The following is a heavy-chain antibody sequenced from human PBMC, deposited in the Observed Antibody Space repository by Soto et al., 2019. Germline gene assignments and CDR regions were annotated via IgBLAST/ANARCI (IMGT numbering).Heavy chain of an antibody. CDR2: ISSSSSYI. CDR1: GFTFSSYS. J-gene: IGHJ6*03. V-gene: IGHV3-21*01. Sequence: PGGSLRLSCAASGFTFSSYSMNWVRQAPGKGLEWVSSISSSSSYIYYADSVKGRFTISRDNAKNSLYLQMNSLRAEDTAVYYCAREHQLPSEFYYYMDVWGKGTTVTVSS. D-gene: IGHD2-2*01. CDR3: AREHQLPSEFYYYMDV.